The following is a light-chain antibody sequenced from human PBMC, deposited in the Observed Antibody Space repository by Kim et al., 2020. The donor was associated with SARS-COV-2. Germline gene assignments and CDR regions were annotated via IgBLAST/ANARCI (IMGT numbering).Light chain of an antibody. CDR1: QDIANS. V-gene: IGKV1-27*01. J-gene: IGKJ1*01. Sequence: DIQLTQSPSSLSASIGDRVTITCRASQDIANSLAWYQQKPGKVPQVLIYGAATLQSGVPSRFSGSGSGTEFTLTIGSLQTEDVATYYCKKYNCAQWTFGPGTKVDIK. CDR3: KKYNCAQWT. CDR2: GAA.